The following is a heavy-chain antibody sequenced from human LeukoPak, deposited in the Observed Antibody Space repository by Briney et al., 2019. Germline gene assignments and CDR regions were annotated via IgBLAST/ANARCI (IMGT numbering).Heavy chain of an antibody. CDR3: AKGGTYSSSWYWP. J-gene: IGHJ5*02. Sequence: PGGSLRLSCAASGFTVSSNYMNWVRQAPGKGLEWVSYISSSSSTMYYTDSVKGRFTISRDNAKNSLYLQMNSLRAEDTAVYYCAKGGTYSSSWYWPWGQGTLVTVSS. CDR1: GFTVSSNY. CDR2: ISSSSSTM. D-gene: IGHD6-13*01. V-gene: IGHV3-48*04.